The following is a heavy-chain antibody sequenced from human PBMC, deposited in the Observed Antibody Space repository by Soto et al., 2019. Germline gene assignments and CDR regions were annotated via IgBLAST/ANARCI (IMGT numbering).Heavy chain of an antibody. Sequence: KTSETLSLTCAVYGGSFSGYYWIWVRQPPGKGLEWIGEITRSGGINYNPSLESRVTMSLDTSKNHFSLRLNSVSDADTSIYYCARLFAGATGDWYFDLWGRGTLVTVSS. CDR2: ITRSGGI. CDR3: ARLFAGATGDWYFDL. D-gene: IGHD2-21*02. J-gene: IGHJ2*01. V-gene: IGHV4-34*01. CDR1: GGSFSGYY.